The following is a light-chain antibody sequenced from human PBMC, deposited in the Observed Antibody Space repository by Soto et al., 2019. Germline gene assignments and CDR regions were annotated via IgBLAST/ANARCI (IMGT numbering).Light chain of an antibody. CDR1: QSITNY. CDR3: QQSVLSPPT. Sequence: DIPMTQSPSSLSASVGDRVTITCRASQSITNYLNWNQQKPGKAPQLLFSDASNLQRAVPSGFCGSSFGSYFTLTISSLQPEDFATYFCQQSVLSPPTFGHGTKVQFE. V-gene: IGKV1-39*01. J-gene: IGKJ1*01. CDR2: DAS.